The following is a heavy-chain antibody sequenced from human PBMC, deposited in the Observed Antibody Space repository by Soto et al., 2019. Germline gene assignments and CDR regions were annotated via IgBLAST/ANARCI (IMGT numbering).Heavy chain of an antibody. Sequence: GVSPQVSWRPSRYGFMRYSIHWVGQAPIPVLQQMGRINPNSGGTNYAQKFQGWVTMTRDTSISTAYMELSRLRSDDTAVYYCARDLNNCTNGVCFNYYYYGMDVWGQGNTVTGS. CDR2: INPNSGGT. D-gene: IGHD2-8*01. V-gene: IGHV1-2*04. CDR1: RYGFMRYS. J-gene: IGHJ6*02. CDR3: ARDLNNCTNGVCFNYYYYGMDV.